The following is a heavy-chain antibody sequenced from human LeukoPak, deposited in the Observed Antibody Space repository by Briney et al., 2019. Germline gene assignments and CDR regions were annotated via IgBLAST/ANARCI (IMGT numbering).Heavy chain of an antibody. CDR1: GYTFTGYY. CDR3: ARDSGYCSSTGCYYFDY. D-gene: IGHD2-2*01. Sequence: ASVKVSCKASGYTFTGYYMHWVRQAPGQGPEWMGWINPNSGDTNYAQRFQGRVTMTRDTSISTAYMVLSRLRSDDTAVYYCARDSGYCSSTGCYYFDYWGQGTLVTVSS. J-gene: IGHJ4*02. CDR2: INPNSGDT. V-gene: IGHV1-2*02.